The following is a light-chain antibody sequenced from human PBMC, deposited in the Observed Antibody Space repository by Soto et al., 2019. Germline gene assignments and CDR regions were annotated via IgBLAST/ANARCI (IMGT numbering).Light chain of an antibody. CDR2: DVS. J-gene: IGLJ1*01. CDR3: CSYVGGYSYV. CDR1: SSDVGDYNS. Sequence: QSALTQPCSVSGSPGQSVTVSCIGTSSDVGDYNSVSWYQQHPGKAPKLMIYDVSKRPSGVPDRFSGSKSGNTASLTISGLQAEDEADYYCCSYVGGYSYVFGIGTKVTVL. V-gene: IGLV2-11*01.